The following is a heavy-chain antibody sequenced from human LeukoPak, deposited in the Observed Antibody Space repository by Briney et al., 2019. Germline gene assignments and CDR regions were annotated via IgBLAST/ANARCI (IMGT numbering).Heavy chain of an antibody. CDR2: IENGATT. Sequence: PGGSLRLSCAASGFAVSSNFMSWVRQAPGKGLEWVSGLIENGATTYYADSVKGRFSISRDNSMNTVYLQMNNLRAEDTAVYYCVKDYRVGSSPAFGDFWGQGTLVTVSS. V-gene: IGHV3-53*01. CDR1: GFAVSSNF. D-gene: IGHD1-26*01. J-gene: IGHJ4*02. CDR3: VKDYRVGSSPAFGDF.